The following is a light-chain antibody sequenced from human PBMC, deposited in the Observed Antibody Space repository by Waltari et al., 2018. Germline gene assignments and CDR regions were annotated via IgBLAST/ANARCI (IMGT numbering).Light chain of an antibody. CDR1: SSDVGSFNL. Sequence: QSALTQPAPVSGPPGQSITISGTGPSSDVGSFNLFSWYQQHPGKAPKLMIYEGSKRPSGVSNRFSGSKSGNTASLTISGLQAEDEADYYCCSYAGSSTPWVFGGGTKLTVL. V-gene: IGLV2-23*01. J-gene: IGLJ3*02. CDR2: EGS. CDR3: CSYAGSSTPWV.